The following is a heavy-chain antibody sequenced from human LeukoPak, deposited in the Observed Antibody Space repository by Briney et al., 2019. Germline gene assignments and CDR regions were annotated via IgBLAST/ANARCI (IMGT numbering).Heavy chain of an antibody. CDR3: ARKTKVGATTYYYYYYMDV. V-gene: IGHV1-2*02. CDR1: GYTFTGYY. D-gene: IGHD1-26*01. J-gene: IGHJ6*03. Sequence: ASVTVSCKASGYTFTGYYMHWVRQAPGQGLEWMGWINPNSGGTNYAQKFQGRVTMTRDTSLSTAYMEVSRLRSDDTAVYYCARKTKVGATTYYYYYYMDVWGKGTTVTVSS. CDR2: INPNSGGT.